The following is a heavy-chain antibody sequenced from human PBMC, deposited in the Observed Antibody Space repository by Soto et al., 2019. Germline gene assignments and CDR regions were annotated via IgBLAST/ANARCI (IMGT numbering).Heavy chain of an antibody. CDR3: ARAGGYYLNWFDP. Sequence: PSETLSLTCTVSGGSISSGDYYWSWIRQPPGKGLEWIGYIYYSGSTYYNPSLKGRVTISVDTSKNQFSLKLSSVTAADTAVYYCARAGGYYLNWFDPWGQGTLVTVSS. J-gene: IGHJ5*02. V-gene: IGHV4-30-4*01. D-gene: IGHD3-22*01. CDR1: GGSISSGDYY. CDR2: IYYSGST.